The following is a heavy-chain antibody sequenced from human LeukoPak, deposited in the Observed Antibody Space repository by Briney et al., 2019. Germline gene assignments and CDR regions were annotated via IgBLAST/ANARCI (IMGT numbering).Heavy chain of an antibody. V-gene: IGHV4-39*01. Sequence: PSETLSLTCTVSGGSISSSSYYWGWIRQPPGKGLEWIGSIYYSGSTYYNPSLKSRVTISVDTSKNQFSLKLSSVTAADTAVYYCARLKYHPPPYFDYWGQGTLVTVSS. D-gene: IGHD2-2*01. CDR1: GGSISSSSYY. J-gene: IGHJ4*02. CDR2: IYYSGST. CDR3: ARLKYHPPPYFDY.